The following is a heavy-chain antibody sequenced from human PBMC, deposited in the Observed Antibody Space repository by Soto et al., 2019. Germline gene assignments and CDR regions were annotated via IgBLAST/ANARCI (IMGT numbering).Heavy chain of an antibody. D-gene: IGHD1-26*01. CDR3: ARGVSAGVDY. J-gene: IGHJ4*02. Sequence: QVQLVQSGAEVREPGASVKVSCKASGYSFTSLDSNWVRQTAGQGLEWMGWMQPSNGRTGYGQEFQGRVTMSRDTSINTADMALATHTSDDTALYYCARGVSAGVDYWGQGTLVTVSS. CDR2: MQPSNGRT. CDR1: GYSFTSLD. V-gene: IGHV1-8*01.